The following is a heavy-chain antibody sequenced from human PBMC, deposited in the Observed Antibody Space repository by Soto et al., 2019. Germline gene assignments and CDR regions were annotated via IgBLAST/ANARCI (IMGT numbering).Heavy chain of an antibody. CDR2: IITLFGTA. CDR3: AREVGYCDFSAALLD. J-gene: IGHJ4*02. Sequence: VQLMQSGAEVQQPGSSVKVSCKASGGTFSSHSINWVRQAPGQGLKCMGGIITLFGTANYAQKFQGRVTIIAERSTSTAYMELNSLRSDDTAVYYCAREVGYCDFSAALLDGGQGTLVAVSS. D-gene: IGHD4-17*01. CDR1: GGTFSSHS. V-gene: IGHV1-69*01.